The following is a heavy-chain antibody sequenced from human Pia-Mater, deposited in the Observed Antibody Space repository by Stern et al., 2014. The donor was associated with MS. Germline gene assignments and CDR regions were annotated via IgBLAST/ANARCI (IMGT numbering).Heavy chain of an antibody. Sequence: MQLVQSGVEVKKPGESLKISCEASGYRFSDNWIGWVRQMPGKGLEWIGMIYPGDSDSRYNPSVQGQVTISADKSTNTAFLQWDSLKASDTAIYYCARHQSTLVNWFDTWGQGTPVTVSS. CDR3: ARHQSTLVNWFDT. J-gene: IGHJ5*02. D-gene: IGHD2-21*01. CDR1: GYRFSDNW. CDR2: IYPGDSDS. V-gene: IGHV5-51*01.